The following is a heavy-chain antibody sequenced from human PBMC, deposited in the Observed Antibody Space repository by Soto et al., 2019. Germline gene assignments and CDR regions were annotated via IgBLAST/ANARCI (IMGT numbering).Heavy chain of an antibody. CDR1: GGSISSGDYY. Sequence: SETLSLTGTVSGGSISSGDYYWSWIRQPPGKGLEWIGYVYYSGSTYYNPSLKSPVTISVDTSKNQFSLKLSSVTAADTAVYYCARVRDYFDYWGQGTLVTVSS. V-gene: IGHV4-30-4*01. D-gene: IGHD4-17*01. CDR2: VYYSGST. CDR3: ARVRDYFDY. J-gene: IGHJ4*02.